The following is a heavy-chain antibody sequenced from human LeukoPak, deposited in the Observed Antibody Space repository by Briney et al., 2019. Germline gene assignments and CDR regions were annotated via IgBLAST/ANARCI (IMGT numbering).Heavy chain of an antibody. V-gene: IGHV3-7*01. J-gene: IGHJ4*02. CDR2: IKEDGSDK. D-gene: IGHD3-22*01. CDR3: AREDYYDSSGYPKYFDY. CDR1: GFMFSSSW. Sequence: GGSLRLSCAASGFMFSSSWMAWVRQAPGKGLEWVANIKEDGSDKNYVDSVKGRFTISRDNAKNSLYLQMNSLRAEDTAVYYCAREDYYDSSGYPKYFDYWGQGTLVTVSS.